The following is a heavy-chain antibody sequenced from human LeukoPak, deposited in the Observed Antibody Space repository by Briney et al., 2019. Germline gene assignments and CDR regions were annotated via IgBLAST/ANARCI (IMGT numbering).Heavy chain of an antibody. V-gene: IGHV4-59*12. Sequence: SETLSLTCTVSGGSISSYYWSWIRQPPGKGLEWIGYIFYSGSTNYSPSLKSRVTISVDTSKNQFSLKLSSVTAADTAVYYCARSVGYYDSSGYHLTGTYFDYWGQGTLVTVSS. CDR1: GGSISSYY. J-gene: IGHJ4*02. CDR3: ARSVGYYDSSGYHLTGTYFDY. CDR2: IFYSGST. D-gene: IGHD3-22*01.